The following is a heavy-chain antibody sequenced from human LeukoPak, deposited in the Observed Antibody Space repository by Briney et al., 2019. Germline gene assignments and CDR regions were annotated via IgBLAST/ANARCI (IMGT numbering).Heavy chain of an antibody. J-gene: IGHJ4*02. Sequence: SGGSLRLSCAASGFPFSTYGMHWVRQAPGKGLEWVAVIWYDGSNKYYADSVKGRFTISRDNSKNTLYLQMNSLRAEYTAVYYCARASGSYDYWGQGTLVTVSS. CDR3: ARASGSYDY. D-gene: IGHD1-26*01. CDR2: IWYDGSNK. CDR1: GFPFSTYG. V-gene: IGHV3-33*01.